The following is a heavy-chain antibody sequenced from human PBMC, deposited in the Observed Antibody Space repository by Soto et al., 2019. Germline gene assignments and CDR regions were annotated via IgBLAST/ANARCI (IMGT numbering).Heavy chain of an antibody. CDR1: GYSFTSYW. CDR3: ARVCNDYGDYVFAFYI. V-gene: IGHV5-10-1*01. Sequence: PGESLKISCKGSGYSFTSYWISWVRQMPGKGLEWMGRIDPSDSYTNYSPSFQGHVTISADKSISTAYLQWSSLKASDTAMYYCARVCNDYGDYVFAFYIWGQGTMVPVSS. D-gene: IGHD4-17*01. J-gene: IGHJ3*02. CDR2: IDPSDSYT.